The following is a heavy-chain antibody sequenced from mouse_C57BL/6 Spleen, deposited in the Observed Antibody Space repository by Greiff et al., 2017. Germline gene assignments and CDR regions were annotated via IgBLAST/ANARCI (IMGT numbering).Heavy chain of an antibody. Sequence: VKLQQPGAELVKPGASVKLSCKASGYTFTSYWMHWVKQRPGQGLEWIGMIHPNSGSTNYNEKFKSKATLTVDKSSSTAYMQLSSLTSEDSAVYYGARRYYDYDDYYAMDYWGQGTSVTVSS. CDR2: IHPNSGST. CDR3: ARRYYDYDDYYAMDY. J-gene: IGHJ4*01. V-gene: IGHV1-64*01. CDR1: GYTFTSYW. D-gene: IGHD2-4*01.